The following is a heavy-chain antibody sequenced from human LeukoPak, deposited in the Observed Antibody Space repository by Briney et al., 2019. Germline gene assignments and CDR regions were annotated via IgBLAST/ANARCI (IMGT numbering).Heavy chain of an antibody. J-gene: IGHJ4*02. CDR1: GDSISSSY. CDR2: IYTSGST. Sequence: SETLSLTCTVSGDSISSSYWSWIRQPPGKGLEWIGRIYTSGSTNYNPSLKSRVTISVDKSKNQFSLKLSSVTAADTAVYYCARGRGPVTNFDYWGQGTLVTVSS. V-gene: IGHV4-4*07. CDR3: ARGRGPVTNFDY. D-gene: IGHD4-17*01.